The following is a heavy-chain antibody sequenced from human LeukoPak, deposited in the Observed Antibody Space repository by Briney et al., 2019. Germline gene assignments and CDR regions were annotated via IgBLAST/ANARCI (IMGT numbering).Heavy chain of an antibody. CDR3: SRGRNTLSP. J-gene: IGHJ5*02. CDR2: IYYTGST. Sequence: PSETLSLTCSVSGGSITTYFWTWIRQPPGKGLEWIGYIYYTGSTNYNPSLKSRVTMSVDSSKNQISLKLTSVTAADTAVYYCSRGRNTLSPWGHGSLVPVSS. CDR1: GGSITTYF. V-gene: IGHV4-59*01.